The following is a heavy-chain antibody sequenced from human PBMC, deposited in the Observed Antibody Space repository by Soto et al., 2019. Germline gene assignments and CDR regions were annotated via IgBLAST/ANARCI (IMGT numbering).Heavy chain of an antibody. J-gene: IGHJ4*02. CDR1: GFTFSNAW. CDR2: IKSKTDGWTT. D-gene: IGHD6-6*01. CDR3: TTEGSSEPDYDY. Sequence: EVQLVESGGGLVKPGGSLRLSCAASGFTFSNAWMNWVRQAPGKGLEWVGRIKSKTDGWTTDYAAPVKGRFTISRDDSKTTLYLQMNSLKTEDTAVYYCTTEGSSEPDYDYWGQGTLVTVSS. V-gene: IGHV3-15*07.